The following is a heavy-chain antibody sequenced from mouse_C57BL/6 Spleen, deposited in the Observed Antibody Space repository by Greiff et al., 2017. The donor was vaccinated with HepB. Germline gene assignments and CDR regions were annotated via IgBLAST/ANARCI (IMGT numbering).Heavy chain of an antibody. Sequence: DVKLVESGGDLVKPGGSLKLSCAASGFTFSSYGVSWVRQTPDKRLEWVATISSGGSYTYYPDSVKGRFTISRDNAKNTLYLQMSSLKSEDTAMYYCARQDYGSSPSYWYFDVWGTGTTVTVSS. CDR2: ISSGGSYT. D-gene: IGHD1-1*01. CDR1: GFTFSSYG. CDR3: ARQDYGSSPSYWYFDV. J-gene: IGHJ1*03. V-gene: IGHV5-6*02.